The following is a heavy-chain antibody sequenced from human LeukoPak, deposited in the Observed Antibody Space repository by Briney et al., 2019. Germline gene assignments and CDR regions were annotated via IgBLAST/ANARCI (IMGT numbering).Heavy chain of an antibody. CDR3: ARGEKTFEYSSSPLDY. D-gene: IGHD6-6*01. Sequence: GASVKVSCKASGYTFTGYYMHWVRQAPGQGLEWMGRINPNSGGTNYAQKLQGRVTMTRDTSISTAYMELSRLRSDDTAVYYCARGEKTFEYSSSPLDYWGQGTLVTVSS. V-gene: IGHV1-2*06. CDR2: INPNSGGT. CDR1: GYTFTGYY. J-gene: IGHJ4*02.